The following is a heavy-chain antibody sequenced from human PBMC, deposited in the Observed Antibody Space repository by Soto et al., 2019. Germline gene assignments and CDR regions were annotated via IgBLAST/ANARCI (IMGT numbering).Heavy chain of an antibody. D-gene: IGHD3-16*01. CDR1: GFTFGSYA. CDR3: ARDREAALGD. J-gene: IGHJ4*02. V-gene: IGHV3-30-3*01. Sequence: QVQLVESGGGVVQPGRSLRLSCAASGFTFGSYAMHWVRQAPGKGLEWVAVISYDGSNKYYADSVKGRFTISRDNSKNTLYLQMNSLRAEDTAVYYCARDREAALGDWGQGTLVTVSS. CDR2: ISYDGSNK.